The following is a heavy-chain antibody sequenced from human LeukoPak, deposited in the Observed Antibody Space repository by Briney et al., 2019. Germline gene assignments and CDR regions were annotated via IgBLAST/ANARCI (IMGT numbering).Heavy chain of an antibody. CDR3: ASWDPKTEHYGPGGGHRDY. J-gene: IGHJ4*02. CDR2: INHSGST. CDR1: GFTFSSYA. V-gene: IGHV4-34*01. Sequence: PGGSLRLSCAASGFTFSSYAMSWVRQAPGKGLEWIGEINHSGSTNYNPSLKSRGTISVDTSKNQFSLKLSSVTAADTAEYYGASWDPKTEHYGPGGGHRDYWGQGTLVTVSS. D-gene: IGHD3-10*01.